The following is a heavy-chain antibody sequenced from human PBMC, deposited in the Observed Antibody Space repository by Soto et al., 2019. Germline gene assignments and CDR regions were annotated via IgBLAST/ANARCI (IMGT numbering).Heavy chain of an antibody. Sequence: GASVKVSCKASGYTFTSYAMHWVRQAPGQRLEWMGWINAGNGNTKYSQKFQGRVTITRDTSASTAYMELSSLRSEDTAVYYCAIVAGLLTSLFDYWGQGTLVTVSS. J-gene: IGHJ4*02. D-gene: IGHD5-12*01. V-gene: IGHV1-3*01. CDR3: AIVAGLLTSLFDY. CDR1: GYTFTSYA. CDR2: INAGNGNT.